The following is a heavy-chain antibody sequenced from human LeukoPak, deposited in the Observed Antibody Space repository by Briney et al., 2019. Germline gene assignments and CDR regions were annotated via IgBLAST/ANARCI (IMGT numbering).Heavy chain of an antibody. CDR2: TNHSGST. Sequence: PSETLSLTCAVYGGSFSGYYWSWIRQPPGKGLEWIGETNHSGSTNYNPSLKSRVTISVDTSKNQFSLKLGSVTAADTAVYYCARGERYSYGYPGYWGQGTLVTVSS. D-gene: IGHD5-18*01. CDR3: ARGERYSYGYPGY. CDR1: GGSFSGYY. J-gene: IGHJ4*02. V-gene: IGHV4-34*01.